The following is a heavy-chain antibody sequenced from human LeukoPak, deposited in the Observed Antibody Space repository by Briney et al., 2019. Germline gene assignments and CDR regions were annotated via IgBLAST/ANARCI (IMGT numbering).Heavy chain of an antibody. Sequence: PGGSLRLSCAASGFSFTSYAMSWVRQAPGKGPEWVSGINGGGDKTYYRDSVKGRITISRDNSKNTLYLQMNSLRAEDTAIYYCAKSRGSTLFDSWGQGTLVTVSS. CDR1: GFSFTSYA. J-gene: IGHJ4*02. V-gene: IGHV3-23*01. D-gene: IGHD1-26*01. CDR2: INGGGDKT. CDR3: AKSRGSTLFDS.